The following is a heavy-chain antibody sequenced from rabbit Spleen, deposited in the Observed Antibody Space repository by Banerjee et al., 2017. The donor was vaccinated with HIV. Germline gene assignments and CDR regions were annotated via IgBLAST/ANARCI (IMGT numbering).Heavy chain of an antibody. CDR3: GRGSATMTMVITGYYLSL. CDR1: GFSFSSSYY. CDR2: IYAGSSGSS. J-gene: IGHJ4*01. Sequence: QSLEESGGDLVKPGTSLTLTCTASGFSFSSSYYMCWVRQAPGKGLECIACIYAGSSGSSYYASWAKGRFTISKTSSTTVTLQMTSLTAADTATYFCGRGSATMTMVITGYYLSLWGPGTLVTVS. D-gene: IGHD2-1*01. V-gene: IGHV1S40*01.